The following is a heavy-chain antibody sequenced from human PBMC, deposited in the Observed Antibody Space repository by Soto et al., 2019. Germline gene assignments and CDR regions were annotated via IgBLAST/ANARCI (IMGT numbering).Heavy chain of an antibody. V-gene: IGHV3-7*03. J-gene: IGHJ6*02. D-gene: IGHD2-21*02. CDR2: IPQDGVDG. CDR1: GFTFSMYS. Sequence: GGSLRLSCEVSGFTFSMYSMSWVRQSPGKGLEWVAKIPQDGVDGHYADSVKGRCTISRDNGKNSLYLQLNNLRAEDAAVYYCARDHLILPAHNFFYGSDVWGRGATVTVSS. CDR3: ARDHLILPAHNFFYGSDV.